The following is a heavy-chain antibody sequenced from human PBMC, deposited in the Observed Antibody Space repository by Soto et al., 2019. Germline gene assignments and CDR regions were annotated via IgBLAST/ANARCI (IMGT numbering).Heavy chain of an antibody. D-gene: IGHD5-12*01. CDR3: ARDGHGTEMATVVAY. J-gene: IGHJ4*02. CDR2: ISSSSSYI. Sequence: GGSLRLSCAASGFTFSSYRMNWVRQAPGKGLEWVSSISSSSSYIYYSDSVKGRFTISRDTAKNSLYLQMNSLRAEDTAVYYCARDGHGTEMATVVAYWGQGTLVTVSS. V-gene: IGHV3-21*01. CDR1: GFTFSSYR.